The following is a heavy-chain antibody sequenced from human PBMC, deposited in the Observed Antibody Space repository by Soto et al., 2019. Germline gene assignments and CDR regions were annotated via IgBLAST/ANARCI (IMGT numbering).Heavy chain of an antibody. CDR2: IYYSGST. J-gene: IGHJ3*02. CDR1: GGFINNYY. CDR3: ARSSANAFDI. V-gene: IGHV4-59*01. Sequence: QVQLQESGPGLVKPSETLSLTCTVSGGFINNYYWSWIRQPPGKGLEWIGYIYYSGSTSYNPSLKRPVAISVDTTRNQFALRLSSVAAADTGVYYCARSSANAFDIWGQGTMVTVSS.